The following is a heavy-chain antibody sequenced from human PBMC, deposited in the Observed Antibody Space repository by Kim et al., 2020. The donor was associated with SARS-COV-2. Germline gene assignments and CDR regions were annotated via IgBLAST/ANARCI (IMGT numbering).Heavy chain of an antibody. CDR3: AHSGYQLLRTFDY. V-gene: IGHV2-5*01. Sequence: YSPSMKSRLTITKDTSKNQVVLTMTNMDPVDTVTYYCAHSGYQLLRTFDYWGQGTLVTVSS. J-gene: IGHJ4*02. D-gene: IGHD2-2*01.